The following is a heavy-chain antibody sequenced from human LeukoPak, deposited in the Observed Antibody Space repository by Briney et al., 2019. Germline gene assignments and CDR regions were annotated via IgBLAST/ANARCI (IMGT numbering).Heavy chain of an antibody. D-gene: IGHD7-27*01. Sequence: SGPTLIQPTQTLTLTCTFSGFSLSTSGEGVNWIRQSPGKALEWLSLIYWDDDKRYIPSLKSRVPITKGTSKNQVVLTMSNMDPVDTATYYCTHAVNWGLSAFWGQGTLVTVSS. CDR3: THAVNWGLSAF. V-gene: IGHV2-5*02. CDR2: IYWDDDK. J-gene: IGHJ4*02. CDR1: GFSLSTSGEG.